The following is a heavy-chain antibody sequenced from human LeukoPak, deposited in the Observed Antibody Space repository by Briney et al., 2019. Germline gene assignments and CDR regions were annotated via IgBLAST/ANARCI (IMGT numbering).Heavy chain of an antibody. CDR1: GYTLTSYG. Sequence: GASVKVSCKASGYTLTSYGISWVRQAPGQGLEWMGWISAYNGNTNYAQKLQGRVTMTTDTSTSTAYMELRSLRSDDTAVYYCARDKLGYYDSSLPFDYWGQGTLVTVSS. V-gene: IGHV1-18*01. J-gene: IGHJ4*02. D-gene: IGHD3-22*01. CDR2: ISAYNGNT. CDR3: ARDKLGYYDSSLPFDY.